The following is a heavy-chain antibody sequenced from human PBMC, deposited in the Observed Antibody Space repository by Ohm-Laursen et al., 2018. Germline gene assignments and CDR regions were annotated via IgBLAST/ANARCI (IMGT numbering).Heavy chain of an antibody. Sequence: SLRLSCAASGFTFRNYGMTWARQAPGKRLEWVAGIGGSGSSTYYADSVTGRSTISRDNSKNTLYLQMNSLRAEDTAIYYCVKGRLAGAFDYWGQGTLVTVSS. CDR3: VKGRLAGAFDY. CDR1: GFTFRNYG. J-gene: IGHJ4*02. V-gene: IGHV3-23*01. D-gene: IGHD2-15*01. CDR2: IGGSGSST.